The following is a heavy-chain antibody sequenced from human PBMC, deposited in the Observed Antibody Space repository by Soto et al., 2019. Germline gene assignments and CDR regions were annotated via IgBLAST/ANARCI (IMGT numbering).Heavy chain of an antibody. J-gene: IGHJ4*02. CDR3: ARAGTAIVHLDY. Sequence: SEALSVPCPVSGCSISSYFWSWIRQPPGKGLEWIGYIYSRGSTNYNPSLKSRLTISVDTSKNQFSLKLTSVTAAETAVYYCARAGTAIVHLDYWGQGTLVTVSS. CDR2: IYSRGST. CDR1: GCSISSYF. D-gene: IGHD5-18*01. V-gene: IGHV4-59*12.